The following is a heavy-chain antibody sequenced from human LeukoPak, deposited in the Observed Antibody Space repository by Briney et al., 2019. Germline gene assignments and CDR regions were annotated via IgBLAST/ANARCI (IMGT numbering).Heavy chain of an antibody. CDR2: ISSPGSTT. D-gene: IGHD5-18*01. Sequence: SGGSLRLSCAASGFRFSDYYMSWIRQARGKGLEWFSYISSPGSTTYYADSVKGRFTISRDNAKNSLSLQMNSLRADDTAVYYCASGIQPRLSWFFDLWGRGTLVTVSS. CDR1: GFRFSDYY. J-gene: IGHJ2*01. CDR3: ASGIQPRLSWFFDL. V-gene: IGHV3-11*01.